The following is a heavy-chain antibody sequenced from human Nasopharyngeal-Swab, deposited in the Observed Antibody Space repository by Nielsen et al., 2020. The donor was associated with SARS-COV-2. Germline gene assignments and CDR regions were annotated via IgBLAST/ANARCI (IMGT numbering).Heavy chain of an antibody. Sequence: GGSLRLSCAASGFTFSSYWMSWVRQAPGKGLEWVANIKQDGSEKYYVDSVKGRFTISRDNAKNSLYLQMNSLRAEDTAVYYCARDRVRGDPPRYYYYGMDVWGQGTTVTVSS. V-gene: IGHV3-7*01. J-gene: IGHJ6*02. D-gene: IGHD3-10*01. CDR3: ARDRVRGDPPRYYYYGMDV. CDR1: GFTFSSYW. CDR2: IKQDGSEK.